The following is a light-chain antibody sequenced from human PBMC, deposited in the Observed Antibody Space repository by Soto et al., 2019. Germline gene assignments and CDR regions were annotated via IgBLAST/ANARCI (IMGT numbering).Light chain of an antibody. J-gene: IGKJ2*03. CDR1: QSVTSTY. CDR2: GGS. Sequence: EIVLTQSPVTLSLSPGERATLSCRASQSVTSTYLAWYQQTPGQSPRLIIYGGSTRASGFPDRFSGGGSGTDFTLTISRLEPEDSAVYYCHCQQYDSSRVYSFGQGTKLEI. CDR3: QQYDSSRVYS. V-gene: IGKV3-20*01.